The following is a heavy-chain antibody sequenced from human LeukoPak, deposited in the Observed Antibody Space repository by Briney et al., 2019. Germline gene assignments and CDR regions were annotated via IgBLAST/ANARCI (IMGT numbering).Heavy chain of an antibody. D-gene: IGHD6-13*01. J-gene: IGHJ5*02. CDR1: GGSISSYY. Sequence: SETLSLTCTVSGGSISSYYWSWIRQPPGKGLEWIGYIYYSGSTNYNPSLKSRVTISVDTSKNQFSLKLSSVTAADTAVYYCARVGGGSSWDRWGQGTLVTVSS. CDR2: IYYSGST. V-gene: IGHV4-59*01. CDR3: ARVGGGSSWDR.